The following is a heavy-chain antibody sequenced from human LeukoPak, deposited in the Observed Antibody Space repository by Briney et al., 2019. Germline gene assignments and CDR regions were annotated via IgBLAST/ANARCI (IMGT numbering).Heavy chain of an antibody. Sequence: PSQTLSLTWNVSGGSISSGGYYWSWIRQHPGKGLEWIGFIFYSGSTSYDPSLKNRVSFSLDASKNQFSLTLTSVTAADTAVYYCARLYGDLWGQGTLVTVSS. V-gene: IGHV4-31*02. D-gene: IGHD3-3*01. J-gene: IGHJ4*02. CDR3: ARLYGDL. CDR2: IFYSGST. CDR1: GGSISSGGYY.